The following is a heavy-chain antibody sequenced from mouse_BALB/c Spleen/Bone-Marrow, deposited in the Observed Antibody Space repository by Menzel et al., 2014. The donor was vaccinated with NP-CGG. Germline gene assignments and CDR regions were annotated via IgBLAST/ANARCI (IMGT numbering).Heavy chain of an antibody. V-gene: IGHV14-3*02. CDR3: AFYYYGSSLFAY. D-gene: IGHD1-1*01. J-gene: IGHJ3*01. CDR1: GFNIKDTY. CDR2: IDPANGNT. Sequence: VQLQQPGAELVKPGASVKLSCTASGFNIKDTYMHWVKQRPEQGLEWIGRIDPANGNTKYDPKFQGKATITADTSSNTACLQLSSLTSEETAVYYCAFYYYGSSLFAYWGQGTLVTVSA.